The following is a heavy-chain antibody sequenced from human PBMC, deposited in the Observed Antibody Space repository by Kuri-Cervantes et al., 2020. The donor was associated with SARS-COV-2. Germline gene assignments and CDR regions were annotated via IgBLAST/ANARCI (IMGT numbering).Heavy chain of an antibody. CDR1: GFTFDDYG. Sequence: GSLKISCAASGFTFDDYGMSWVRQAPGKGLEWVSGINWNGGSTGYADSVKGRFTISRDNAKNSLYLQMNSLRAEDTALYYCARITLYGDYFDYWGQGTLVTVSS. CDR3: ARITLYGDYFDY. J-gene: IGHJ4*02. V-gene: IGHV3-20*04. CDR2: INWNGGST. D-gene: IGHD4-17*01.